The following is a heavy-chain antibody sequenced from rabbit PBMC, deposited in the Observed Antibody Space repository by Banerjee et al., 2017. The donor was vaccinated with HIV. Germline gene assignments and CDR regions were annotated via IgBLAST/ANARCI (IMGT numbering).Heavy chain of an antibody. CDR3: AGHDSSTTYSFNL. V-gene: IGHV1S45*01. CDR2: IDTGDGST. D-gene: IGHD7-1*01. CDR1: GFDFSSYYM. Sequence: QEQLKESGGGLVQPGGSLKLSCKASGFDFSSYYMSWVRQAPGKGLEWIGCIDTGDGSTDYASWAKGRFTSSKTSSATVTLQMTSLTAADTATYFCAGHDSSTTYSFNLWGQGTLVTVS. J-gene: IGHJ4*01.